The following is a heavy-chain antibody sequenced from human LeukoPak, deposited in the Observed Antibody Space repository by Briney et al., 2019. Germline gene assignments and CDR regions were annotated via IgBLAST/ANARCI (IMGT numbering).Heavy chain of an antibody. D-gene: IGHD1-26*01. CDR3: ARAPEWGKSNYYYYMDV. Sequence: ASVKVSCKASGYTFTSYDINWVRQATGQGLEWMGWMNPNSGNTGYAQKFQGRVTMTRNTSISTAYMELSSLRSEDTAMYYCARAPEWGKSNYYYYMDVWGKGTTVTFSS. J-gene: IGHJ6*03. CDR1: GYTFTSYD. V-gene: IGHV1-8*01. CDR2: MNPNSGNT.